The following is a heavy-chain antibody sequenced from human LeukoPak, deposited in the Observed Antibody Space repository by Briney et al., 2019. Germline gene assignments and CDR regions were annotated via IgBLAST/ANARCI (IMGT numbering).Heavy chain of an antibody. CDR2: TSGSGGIT. J-gene: IGHJ5*02. CDR3: AKEVTVTPRGRFDP. D-gene: IGHD4-17*01. CDR1: GFTFSNFA. Sequence: PGGSLRLSCAASGFTFSNFAMSWVRQAPGRGLEWVSATSGSGGITYHADSEKGRFTISRDNSKNTLYLQMNSLRVEDTAVYYCAKEVTVTPRGRFDPWGQGTLVTVSS. V-gene: IGHV3-23*01.